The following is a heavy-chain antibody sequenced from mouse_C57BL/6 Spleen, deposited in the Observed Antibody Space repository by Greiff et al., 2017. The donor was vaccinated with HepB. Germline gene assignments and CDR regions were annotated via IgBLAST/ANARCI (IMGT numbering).Heavy chain of an antibody. CDR3: ARDGGDSPFAY. CDR2: ISDGGSYT. CDR1: GFTFSSYA. Sequence: EVKLVESGGGLVKPGGSLKLSCAASGFTFSSYAMSWVRQTPEKRLEWVATISDGGSYTYYPDNVKGRFTISRDNAKNNLYLQMSHLKSEDTAMYYCARDGGDSPFAYWGQGTLVTVSA. J-gene: IGHJ3*01. V-gene: IGHV5-4*01. D-gene: IGHD6-1*01.